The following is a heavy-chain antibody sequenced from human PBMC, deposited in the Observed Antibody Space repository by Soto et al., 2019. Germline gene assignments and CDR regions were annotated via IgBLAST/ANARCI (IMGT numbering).Heavy chain of an antibody. CDR3: ARSISGWFDP. Sequence: ASVKVSCKASGGTFSSYAISWVRQAPGQGLEWMGVIIPIFGTANYAQKFQGRVTITADESTSTAYMELSSLRSEDTAVYYCARSISGWFDPWGQGTLVTVSS. V-gene: IGHV1-69*13. J-gene: IGHJ5*02. CDR1: GGTFSSYA. D-gene: IGHD3-9*01. CDR2: IIPIFGTA.